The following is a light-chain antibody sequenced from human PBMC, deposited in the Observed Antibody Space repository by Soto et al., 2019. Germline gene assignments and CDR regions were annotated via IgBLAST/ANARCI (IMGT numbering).Light chain of an antibody. CDR2: GAS. CDR1: QSVSSN. Sequence: EIVMTQSPATLSVSPGERATLSCRASQSVSSNLAWYQQKPGQAPRLLFYGASTRATGIPARFSGSGSGTEFTLTISSLLSEDFAVYYCQQYDNWPPFTFGQGTRLEIK. V-gene: IGKV3D-15*01. CDR3: QQYDNWPPFT. J-gene: IGKJ5*01.